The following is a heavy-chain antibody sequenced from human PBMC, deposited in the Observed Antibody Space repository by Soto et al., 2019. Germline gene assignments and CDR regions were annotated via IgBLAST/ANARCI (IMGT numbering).Heavy chain of an antibody. Sequence: QITLKESGPPLVRPSQTLTLTCTFSGFSLSTSGVGVGWIRQPPGKALEWLALIYWDDDKRYRPSLKSRLTITQDPSKNQVVLTLTNVDPVDTATYYCAHRAATTDSYYFDYWGQGTLITVSS. D-gene: IGHD1-1*01. J-gene: IGHJ4*02. V-gene: IGHV2-5*02. CDR3: AHRAATTDSYYFDY. CDR2: IYWDDDK. CDR1: GFSLSTSGVG.